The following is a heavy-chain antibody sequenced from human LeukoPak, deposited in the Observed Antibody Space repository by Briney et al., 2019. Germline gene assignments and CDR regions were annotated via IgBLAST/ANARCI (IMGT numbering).Heavy chain of an antibody. D-gene: IGHD3-9*01. CDR1: GFTFSSYA. Sequence: PGGSLRLSCAASGFTFSSYAMSWVRQAPGKGLEWVSAISGSGGSTYYADSVKGRFTISRDNSKNMLYLQMNSLRAEDTAVYYCAKDPYDILTGYYWHFWGQGTLVTVSS. CDR2: ISGSGGST. V-gene: IGHV3-23*01. CDR3: AKDPYDILTGYYWHF. J-gene: IGHJ4*02.